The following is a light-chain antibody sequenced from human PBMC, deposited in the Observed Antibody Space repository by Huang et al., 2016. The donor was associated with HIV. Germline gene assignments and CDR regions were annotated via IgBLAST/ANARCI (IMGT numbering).Light chain of an antibody. Sequence: DIQMTQSPSSLSASVGDRVTITCRASQGIGNSLAWYQQKPEKPPRLLLYATSRLESGVPSRFSGSVSGTHYTLTITTLQPEDIASYYCQQYQSIPWTFGQGTKVEIK. CDR2: ATS. J-gene: IGKJ1*01. CDR3: QQYQSIPWT. CDR1: QGIGNS. V-gene: IGKV1-NL1*01.